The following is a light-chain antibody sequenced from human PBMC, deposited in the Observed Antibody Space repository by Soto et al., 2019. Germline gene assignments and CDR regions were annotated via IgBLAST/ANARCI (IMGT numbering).Light chain of an antibody. J-gene: IGLJ2*01. CDR1: STDVGDYKY. CDR3: SSLAGGTLV. Sequence: QSVLTQPPSASGSPGQSVTISCTGTSTDVGDYKYVFWYQQHPGKAPKLLIYEVNKRPSGVPDRFSGSKSGNTASLTVSGLQAEDEADYYCSSLAGGTLVFGGGTQLTVL. V-gene: IGLV2-8*01. CDR2: EVN.